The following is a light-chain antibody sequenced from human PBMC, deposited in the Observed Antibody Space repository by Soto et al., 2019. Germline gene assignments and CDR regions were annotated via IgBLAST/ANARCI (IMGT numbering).Light chain of an antibody. Sequence: QSVLTQPASVSGSPGQSITISCTGTISDGGGYTTVSWYQQHPGKVPKLMIHDVSDRPSWVSDRFSGSKSGNTASLTISGLQAEDEADYYCSPYTTIISYVFGSGTKVTVL. V-gene: IGLV2-14*01. J-gene: IGLJ1*01. CDR3: SPYTTIISYV. CDR2: DVS. CDR1: ISDGGGYTT.